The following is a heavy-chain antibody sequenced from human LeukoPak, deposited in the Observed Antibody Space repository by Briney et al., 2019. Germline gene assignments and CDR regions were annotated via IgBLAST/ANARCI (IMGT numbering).Heavy chain of an antibody. V-gene: IGHV3-74*01. CDR3: AKRPSEYSSGYGGLDY. CDR2: INNDGSKT. CDR1: GFTFSAYW. D-gene: IGHD3-22*01. Sequence: PGGSLRLSCATSGFTFSAYWMHWVRQVPGKGLVWVSHINNDGSKTTYADSVKGRFTISRDNAKNTLYLQMNSLRAEDTAVYYCAKRPSEYSSGYGGLDYWGQGTLVTVSS. J-gene: IGHJ4*02.